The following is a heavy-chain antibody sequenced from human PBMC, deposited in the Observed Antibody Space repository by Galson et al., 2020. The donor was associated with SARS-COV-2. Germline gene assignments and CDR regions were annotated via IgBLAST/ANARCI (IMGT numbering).Heavy chain of an antibody. CDR1: GFTFSSYG. J-gene: IGHJ4*02. CDR3: ARDQVGYNGEYYFDY. CDR2: IWYDGSNK. V-gene: IGHV3-33*01. Sequence: GESLKISCAASGFTFSSYGMHWVRQAPGKGLEWVAVIWYDGSNKYYADSVKGRFTISRDNSKNTLYLQMNSLRAEDTAVYYCARDQVGYNGEYYFDYWGQGTLVTVSS. D-gene: IGHD3-10*01.